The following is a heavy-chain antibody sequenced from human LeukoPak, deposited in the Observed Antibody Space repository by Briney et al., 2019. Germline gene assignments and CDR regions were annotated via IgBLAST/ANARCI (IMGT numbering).Heavy chain of an antibody. CDR1: GFTFSGYY. D-gene: IGHD1-26*01. CDR3: ARSGSDAFDI. J-gene: IGHJ3*02. CDR2: IYPNSGDT. Sequence: SVKVSCKASGFTFSGYYMNWVLQAPGQGLEWMGWIYPNSGDTKYAQKFQGRVTVTRDTSISTAFMEVSRLTSDDTAVYYCARSGSDAFDIWGQGTMVTVSS. V-gene: IGHV1-2*02.